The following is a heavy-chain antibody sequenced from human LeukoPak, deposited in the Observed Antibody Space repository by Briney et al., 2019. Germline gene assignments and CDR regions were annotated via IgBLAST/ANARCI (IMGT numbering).Heavy chain of an antibody. V-gene: IGHV4-59*01. D-gene: IGHD3-22*01. CDR2: IYYSGST. CDR3: ARDDSYDSSGYYVY. Sequence: SETLSLTCAVSGGSISSYYWSWVRQPPGKGLEWIGYIYYSGSTNYNPSLKSRVTISVDTSKNQFSLKLSSVTAADTAVYYCARDDSYDSSGYYVYWGQGTLVTVSS. CDR1: GGSISSYY. J-gene: IGHJ4*02.